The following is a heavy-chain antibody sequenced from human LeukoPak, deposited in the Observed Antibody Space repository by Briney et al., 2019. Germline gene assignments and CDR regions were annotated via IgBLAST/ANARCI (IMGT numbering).Heavy chain of an antibody. D-gene: IGHD3-9*01. Sequence: SQTLSLTCTVSGGSISSGSYYWSWIRQPAGKGLEWIGRIYTSGSTNYNPSLKSRVTISVDTSKNQFSLKLSSVTAADTAVYYCARGRNVLRYNYAFDIWGQGTMVTVSS. J-gene: IGHJ3*02. V-gene: IGHV4-61*02. CDR1: GGSISSGSYY. CDR3: ARGRNVLRYNYAFDI. CDR2: IYTSGST.